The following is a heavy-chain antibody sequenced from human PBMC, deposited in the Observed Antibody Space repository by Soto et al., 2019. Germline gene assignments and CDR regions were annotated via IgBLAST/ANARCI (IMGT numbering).Heavy chain of an antibody. J-gene: IGHJ4*02. CDR1: GYTFISYY. CDR2: INPSGGNT. Sequence: ASVKVSCKASGYTFISYYIHWVRQAPGQGLEWMGVINPSGGNTVYAQKFQGRVTMTRDTSTSTVYMELSSLRFEDTAVYYCARLAAVTPHYYFDCSGQGTQVALCS. CDR3: ARLAAVTPHYYFDC. V-gene: IGHV1-46*01. D-gene: IGHD4-17*01.